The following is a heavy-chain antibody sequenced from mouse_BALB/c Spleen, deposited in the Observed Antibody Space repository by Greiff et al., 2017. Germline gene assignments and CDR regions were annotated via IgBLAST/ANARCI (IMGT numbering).Heavy chain of an antibody. Sequence: EVQVVESGPELVKPGASVKMSCKASGYTFTSYVMHWVKQKPGQGLEWIGYINPYNDGTKYNEKFKSKATLTSDKSSSTAYMELSSLTSEDSAVYYCARTTGGNSFAYWGQGTLVTVSA. CDR2: INPYNDGT. J-gene: IGHJ3*01. CDR3: ARTTGGNSFAY. V-gene: IGHV1-14*01. D-gene: IGHD2-1*01. CDR1: GYTFTSYV.